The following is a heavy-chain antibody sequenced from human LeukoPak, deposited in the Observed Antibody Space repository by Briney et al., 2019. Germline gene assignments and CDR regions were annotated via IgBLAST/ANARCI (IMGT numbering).Heavy chain of an antibody. CDR3: ARAYEGWFDP. J-gene: IGHJ5*02. Sequence: SETLSLTCTVSGGSISSGSYYWSWIRQPPGQGLEWIGYIYYSGSTDYNPSLKSRLTLSVDTSKNQFSLNLSSVTAADTAVYYCARAYEGWFDPWGQGTLVTVSS. CDR1: GGSISSGSYY. CDR2: IYYSGST. D-gene: IGHD5-12*01. V-gene: IGHV4-61*01.